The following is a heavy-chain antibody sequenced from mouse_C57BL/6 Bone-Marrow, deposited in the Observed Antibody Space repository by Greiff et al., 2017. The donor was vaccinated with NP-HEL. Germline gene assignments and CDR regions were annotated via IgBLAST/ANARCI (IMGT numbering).Heavy chain of an antibody. J-gene: IGHJ4*01. CDR2: ISNLAYSI. CDR1: GFTFSDYG. D-gene: IGHD1-1*01. V-gene: IGHV5-15*01. Sequence: RLVESGGGLVQPGGSLKLSCAASGFTFSDYGMAWVRQAPRKGPEWVAFISNLAYSIYYADTVTGRFTFASENDKNTLYLEMSSLRSEDTAMYYCARNYGSSYRFHYAMDYWGQGTSVTVSS. CDR3: ARNYGSSYRFHYAMDY.